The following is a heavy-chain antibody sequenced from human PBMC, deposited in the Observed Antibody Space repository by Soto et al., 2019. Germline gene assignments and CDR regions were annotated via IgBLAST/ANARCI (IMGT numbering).Heavy chain of an antibody. Sequence: PSETLSLTCAVYGGSFSGYYWSWIRKPPGKGLEWIGEINHSGSTNYNPSLKSRVTISVDTSKNQFSLKLSSVTAADTAVYYCAREYGGNSGTFDYWGQGTLVTDSS. CDR2: INHSGST. CDR1: GGSFSGYY. D-gene: IGHD2-21*02. V-gene: IGHV4-34*01. J-gene: IGHJ4*02. CDR3: AREYGGNSGTFDY.